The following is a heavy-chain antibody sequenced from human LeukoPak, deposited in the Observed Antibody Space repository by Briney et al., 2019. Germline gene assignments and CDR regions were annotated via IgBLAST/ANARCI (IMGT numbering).Heavy chain of an antibody. CDR3: ARGRYNYGYIYDY. Sequence: GGSLRLSCAASGFTLSSYSMNSVRHAPGEGLEWGLSISSSSIYIYYAASVKGRLTISRANAKNSLYLQKNSLRAEDTAVYYCARGRYNYGYIYDYWGQGTLVTVSS. V-gene: IGHV3-21*01. D-gene: IGHD5-18*01. J-gene: IGHJ4*02. CDR2: ISSSSIYI. CDR1: GFTLSSYS.